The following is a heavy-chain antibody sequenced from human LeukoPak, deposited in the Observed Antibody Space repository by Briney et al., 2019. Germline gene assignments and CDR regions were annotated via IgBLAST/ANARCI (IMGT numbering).Heavy chain of an antibody. D-gene: IGHD6-19*01. V-gene: IGHV1-2*02. CDR2: INPNSGGT. J-gene: IGHJ6*03. Sequence: ASVKVSCKASGYTFTGYHMHWVRQAPGQGLEWMGWINPNSGGTNYAQKFQGRVTMTRDTSISTAYMGLSRLRSDDTAVYYCAIGYSSGNYYYYMDVWGKGTAVTVSS. CDR3: AIGYSSGNYYYYMDV. CDR1: GYTFTGYH.